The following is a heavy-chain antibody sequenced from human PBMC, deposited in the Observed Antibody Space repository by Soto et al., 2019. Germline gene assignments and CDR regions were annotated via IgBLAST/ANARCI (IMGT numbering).Heavy chain of an antibody. CDR1: GGSFSGYY. D-gene: IGHD3-22*01. V-gene: IGHV4-34*01. CDR2: INHSGST. CDR3: ARYPPVNYYDSSGSLDY. Sequence: SETLSLTCAVYGGSFSGYYWSWIRQPPGKGLEWIGEINHSGSTNYNPSLKSRVTISVDTSKNQFSLKLSSVTAADTAVYYCARYPPVNYYDSSGSLDYWGQGTLVTVSS. J-gene: IGHJ4*02.